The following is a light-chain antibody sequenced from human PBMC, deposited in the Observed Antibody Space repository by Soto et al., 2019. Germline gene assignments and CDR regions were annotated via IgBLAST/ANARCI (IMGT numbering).Light chain of an antibody. CDR3: CSYAGSSTVV. V-gene: IGLV2-23*01. CDR1: SSDVGSYNL. Sequence: QSVLTQPASVSGSPGQSITISCTGTSSDVGSYNLVSWYQQHPGKAPKLMIYEDSERPSGVSNRFSGSKSGNTASLTISGLQAEDEAEYYCCSYAGSSTVVFGGGTKLTVL. J-gene: IGLJ2*01. CDR2: EDS.